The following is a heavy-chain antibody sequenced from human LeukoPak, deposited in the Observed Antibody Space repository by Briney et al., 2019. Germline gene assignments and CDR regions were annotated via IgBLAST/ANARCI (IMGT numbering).Heavy chain of an antibody. J-gene: IGHJ4*02. CDR1: GFTFSNAW. CDR2: IKSKTDGGTT. CDR3: TNYYDSSGYYYFDY. V-gene: IGHV3-15*07. D-gene: IGHD3-22*01. Sequence: GGSLRLSCAAPGFTFSNAWMNWVRQAPGKGLEWVGRIKSKTDGGTTDYAAPVKGRFTISRDDSKNTLYLQMNSLKTEDTAVYYCTNYYDSSGYYYFDYWGQGTLVTVSS.